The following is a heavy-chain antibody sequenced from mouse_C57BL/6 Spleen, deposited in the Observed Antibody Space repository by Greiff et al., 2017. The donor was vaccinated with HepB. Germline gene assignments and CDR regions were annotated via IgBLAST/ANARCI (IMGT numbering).Heavy chain of an antibody. Sequence: VHLVESGPGLVQPSQSLSITCTVSGFSLTSYGVHWVRQSPGKGLEWLGVIWRGGSTDYNAAFMSRLSITKDNSKSQVFFKMNSLQADDTAIYYCATEEFYGSSYDYYAMDYWGQGTSVTVSS. D-gene: IGHD1-1*01. CDR3: ATEEFYGSSYDYYAMDY. J-gene: IGHJ4*01. V-gene: IGHV2-5*01. CDR1: GFSLTSYG. CDR2: IWRGGST.